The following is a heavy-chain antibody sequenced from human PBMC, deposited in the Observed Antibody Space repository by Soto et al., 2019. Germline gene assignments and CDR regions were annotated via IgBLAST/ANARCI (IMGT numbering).Heavy chain of an antibody. D-gene: IGHD3-3*02. CDR3: AREHFGDAFDI. CDR1: GFIFSSYS. CDR2: IRNDGSNK. V-gene: IGHV3-30-3*01. Sequence: QVQLVESGGGVVQPGRSLRLSCAASGFIFSSYSMHWVRQAPGKGLEWVAMIRNDGSNKDYVDSVKGRFTISRDNSNNTLSLHMNGQRAEDTAVYYGAREHFGDAFDIWGQGTGVTVSS. J-gene: IGHJ3*02.